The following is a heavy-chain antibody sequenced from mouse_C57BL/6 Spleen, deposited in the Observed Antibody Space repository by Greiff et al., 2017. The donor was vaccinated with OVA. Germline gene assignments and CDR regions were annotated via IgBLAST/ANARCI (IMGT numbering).Heavy chain of an antibody. D-gene: IGHD1-1*01. CDR3: ARRFNYYGSSYPYWYFDV. CDR1: GYTFTSYW. V-gene: IGHV1-52*01. CDR2: IDPSDSET. Sequence: VQLQQPGAELVRPGSSVKLSCKASGYTFTSYWMHWVKQRPIQGLEWIGNIDPSDSETHYNQKFKDKATLTVDKSSSTAYMQLSSLTSEDSAVYYCARRFNYYGSSYPYWYFDVWGTGTTVTVSS. J-gene: IGHJ1*03.